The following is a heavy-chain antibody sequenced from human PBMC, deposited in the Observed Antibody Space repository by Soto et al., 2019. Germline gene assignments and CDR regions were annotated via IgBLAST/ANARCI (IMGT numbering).Heavy chain of an antibody. CDR2: INPNSGGT. V-gene: IGHV1-2*04. CDR3: AVSTYCSGGSCYSCADAFDI. CDR1: GYTFTGYY. Sequence: ASVKVSCKASGYTFTGYYMHWVRQAPGQGLEWMGWINPNSGGTNYAQKFQGWVTMTRDTSISTAYMELSRLRSDDTAVYYCAVSTYCSGGSCYSCADAFDIWGQGTMVTVSS. J-gene: IGHJ3*02. D-gene: IGHD2-15*01.